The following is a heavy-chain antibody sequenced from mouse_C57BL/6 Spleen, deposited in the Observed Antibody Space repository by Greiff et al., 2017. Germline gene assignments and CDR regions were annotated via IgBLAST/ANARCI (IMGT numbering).Heavy chain of an antibody. V-gene: IGHV1-50*01. CDR2: IDPSDSYT. J-gene: IGHJ3*01. D-gene: IGHD1-1*01. Sequence: QVQLQQSGAELVKPGASVKLSCKASGYTFTSYWMQWVKQRPGQGLEWIGEIDPSDSYTNYNQKFKGKATLTVDTSSSTAYMQLSSLTSEDSAVYYCAREDYYGSRWFAYWGQGTLVTVSA. CDR1: GYTFTSYW. CDR3: AREDYYGSRWFAY.